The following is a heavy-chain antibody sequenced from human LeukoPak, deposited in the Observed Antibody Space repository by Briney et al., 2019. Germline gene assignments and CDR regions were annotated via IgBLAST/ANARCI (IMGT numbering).Heavy chain of an antibody. D-gene: IGHD6-13*01. CDR2: MNPNSGNT. CDR1: GCTFTSYD. V-gene: IGHV1-8*01. Sequence: ASVKVSCKASGCTFTSYDINWVRQATGQGLEWMGWMNPNSGNTGYAQKFQGRVTMTRNTSISTAYMELSSLRSEDTAVYYCARGEYSSSWYAFDYWGQGTLVTVSS. J-gene: IGHJ4*02. CDR3: ARGEYSSSWYAFDY.